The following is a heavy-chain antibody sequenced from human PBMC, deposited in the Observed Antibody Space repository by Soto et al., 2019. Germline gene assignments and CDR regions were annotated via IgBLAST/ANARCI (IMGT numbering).Heavy chain of an antibody. D-gene: IGHD2-2*01. V-gene: IGHV6-1*01. CDR1: GDSVSSNSAA. CDR3: ARAEVVVVPATWFDP. CDR2: TYYRSKWYN. J-gene: IGHJ5*02. Sequence: PSQTLSLTCAISGDSVSSNSAAWNWIRQSPSRGLEWLGRTYYRSKWYNDYAVSVKSRITINPDTSKNQFSLQLNSVTPEDTAAYYCARAEVVVVPATWFDPWGQGTLVTVSS.